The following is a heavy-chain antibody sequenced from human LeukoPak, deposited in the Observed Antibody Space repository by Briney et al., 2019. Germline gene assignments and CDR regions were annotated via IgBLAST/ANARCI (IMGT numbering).Heavy chain of an antibody. D-gene: IGHD6-13*01. Sequence: GSLRLSCVASGFTFSDYYMSWIRQAPGKGLEWVSYISSRSSYTSYAGSVKGRFTISRYNAKNPLYLQMNSLGADDTAVYYCAREIASAGIDYWGQGTLVTVSS. CDR2: ISSRSSYT. V-gene: IGHV3-11*06. CDR3: AREIASAGIDY. J-gene: IGHJ4*02. CDR1: GFTFSDYY.